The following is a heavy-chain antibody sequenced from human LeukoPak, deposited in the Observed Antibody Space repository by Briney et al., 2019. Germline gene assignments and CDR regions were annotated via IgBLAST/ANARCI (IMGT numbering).Heavy chain of an antibody. J-gene: IGHJ4*02. V-gene: IGHV4-34*01. CDR3: ARGRGRYYYDSSGYYYFDY. CDR1: GGSFSGYY. CDR2: INHSGST. D-gene: IGHD3-22*01. Sequence: PSETLSLTCAVYGGSFSGYYWSWIRLPPGKGLEWIGEINHSGSTNYNPSLKSRVTISVDTSMNQFSLKLSSVTAADTAVYYCARGRGRYYYDSSGYYYFDYWGQGTLVTVSS.